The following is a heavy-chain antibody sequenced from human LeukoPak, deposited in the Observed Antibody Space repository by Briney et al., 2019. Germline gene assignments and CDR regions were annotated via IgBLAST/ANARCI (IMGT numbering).Heavy chain of an antibody. D-gene: IGHD6-19*01. V-gene: IGHV4-61*01. CDR1: VGSVSSDSYY. J-gene: IGHJ4*02. Sequence: PSETLSLTCTVSVGSVSSDSYYWSWIRQPPGKGLEWVGYVYYSGSTTYNPSLKSRVTISIDTSKNQYSLNLSSVTAADTAVYYCARDRSGYSSGWYHLGYWGQGTLVTVSS. CDR3: ARDRSGYSSGWYHLGY. CDR2: VYYSGST.